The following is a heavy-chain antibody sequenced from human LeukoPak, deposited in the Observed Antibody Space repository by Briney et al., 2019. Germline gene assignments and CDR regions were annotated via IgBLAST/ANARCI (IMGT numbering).Heavy chain of an antibody. V-gene: IGHV4-59*01. J-gene: IGHJ4*02. Sequence: SETLSLTCTVSGGSISSYYWSWIRQPPGKGLEWIGYIYYSGSTNYNPSLKSRVTISVDTSKNQFSLKLSSVTAADTAVYYCARGWAEGYSYGQYYFDYWGQGTLVTVSS. D-gene: IGHD5-18*01. CDR2: IYYSGST. CDR1: GGSISSYY. CDR3: ARGWAEGYSYGQYYFDY.